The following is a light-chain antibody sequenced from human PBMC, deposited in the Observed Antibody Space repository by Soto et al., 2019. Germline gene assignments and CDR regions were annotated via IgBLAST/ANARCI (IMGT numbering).Light chain of an antibody. CDR1: QSVSSD. J-gene: IGKJ5*01. Sequence: EIVLTQSPATLSVSPGEAVTLSCRASQSVSSDLVWYQQTAGQAPRLLMYGASSRATGIPDRFSGSGSGTDFTLTISRLEPEDFVLYYCQHFRAFGQGTRLEIK. V-gene: IGKV3-20*01. CDR3: QHFRA. CDR2: GAS.